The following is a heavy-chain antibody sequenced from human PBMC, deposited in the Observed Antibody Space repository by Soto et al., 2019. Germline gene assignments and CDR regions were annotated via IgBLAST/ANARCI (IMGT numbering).Heavy chain of an antibody. J-gene: IGHJ3*02. D-gene: IGHD3-3*01. CDR2: ISGSGGST. Sequence: SGGSLRLSCAASGFTFSSYAMSWVRQAPGKGLEWVSAISGSGGSTYYADSVKGRFTISRDNSKNTLYLQMNSLRAEDTAVYYCAKAHDFWSVRNAFDIWGQGTMVTVSS. CDR1: GFTFSSYA. CDR3: AKAHDFWSVRNAFDI. V-gene: IGHV3-23*01.